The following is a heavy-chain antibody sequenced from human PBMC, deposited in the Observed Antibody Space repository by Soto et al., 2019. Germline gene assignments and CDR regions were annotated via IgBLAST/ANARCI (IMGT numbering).Heavy chain of an antibody. Sequence: VGSLRLSCAASGFTFNNAWMSWVRQAPGKGLEWVGRIKSKTDGGTTDYAAPVKGRFSISRDDSKNTLYLQMNSLKTEDTAVYYWTTVTYSSDGLDYWGLGTLVTVSS. CDR2: IKSKTDGGTT. CDR1: GFTFNNAW. D-gene: IGHD2-15*01. J-gene: IGHJ4*02. CDR3: TTVTYSSDGLDY. V-gene: IGHV3-15*01.